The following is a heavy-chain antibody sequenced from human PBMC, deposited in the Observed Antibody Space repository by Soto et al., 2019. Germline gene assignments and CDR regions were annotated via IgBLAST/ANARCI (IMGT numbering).Heavy chain of an antibody. CDR2: INPSGVST. V-gene: IGHV1-46*03. CDR1: GYTFSSYY. D-gene: IGHD6-13*01. J-gene: IGHJ5*02. Sequence: ASVKVSCKASGYTFSSYYMHWVRQAPGQGLEWVGLINPSGVSTNYAQKLQGRVTMTKDTSTSTVYLELSSLSSEDTAVYYCARSSWDSGWFDPWGQGTLVTVSS. CDR3: ARSSWDSGWFDP.